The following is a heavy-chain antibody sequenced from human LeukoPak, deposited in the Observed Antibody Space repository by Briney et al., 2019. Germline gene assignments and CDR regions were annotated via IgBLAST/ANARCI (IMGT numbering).Heavy chain of an antibody. CDR3: ARSEELEPQNIYDYYYMHV. CDR2: IIPIFGTA. V-gene: IGHV1-69*05. Sequence: LVRPSCKASGGPFSSYAISWVRQAPGQRLEWMGRIIPIFGTANYAQKFQARVTITTDESTSAAYMELSSLRSEDTAVYYCARSEELEPQNIYDYYYMHVWGKGATVTVSS. D-gene: IGHD1-1*01. J-gene: IGHJ6*03. CDR1: GGPFSSYA.